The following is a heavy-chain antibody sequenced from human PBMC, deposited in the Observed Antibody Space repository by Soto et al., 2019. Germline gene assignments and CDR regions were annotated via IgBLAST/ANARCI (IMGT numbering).Heavy chain of an antibody. CDR3: ARPKTIGAAAGKGWFDP. Sequence: CHTCSVFNATLSSSSCYWSRLRQPPGRGLEWIGSIYYTGNTYYNPSLKSRVIISIDPSKNQFSLKLTSVTAADMAMYYCARPKTIGAAAGKGWFDPWGQGTLVTVSS. J-gene: IGHJ5*02. V-gene: IGHV4-39*01. CDR1: NATLSSSSCY. D-gene: IGHD6-13*01. CDR2: IYYTGNT.